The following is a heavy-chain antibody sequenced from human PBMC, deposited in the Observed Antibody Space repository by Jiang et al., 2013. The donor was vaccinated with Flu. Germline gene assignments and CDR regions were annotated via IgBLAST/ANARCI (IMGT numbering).Heavy chain of an antibody. CDR2: IIPIFGTA. CDR1: GGTFSSYA. Sequence: GSSVKVSCKASGGTFSSYAISWVRQAPGQGLEWMGGIIPIFGTANYAQKFQGRVTITADESTSTAYMELSSLRSEDTAVYYCARDINPSYYYGSGRDEDWFDPWGQGTLVTVSS. CDR3: ARDINPSYYYGSGRDEDWFDP. V-gene: IGHV1-69*01. J-gene: IGHJ5*02. D-gene: IGHD3-10*01.